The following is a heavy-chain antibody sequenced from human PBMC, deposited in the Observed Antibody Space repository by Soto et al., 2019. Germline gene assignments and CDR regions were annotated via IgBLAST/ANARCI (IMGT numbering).Heavy chain of an antibody. J-gene: IGHJ4*02. CDR2: IHYSGST. CDR1: GDSVTISDYY. V-gene: IGHV4-39*01. CDR3: SAHDSGGYYAEY. Sequence: QLQLQESGPGLVKPSETLSLTCTVSGDSVTISDYYWGWIRQPPGKGLEWIGSIHYSGSTYYNPPLKSRVTISGDTSKNQFSLKLTSVTAADAAVYYCSAHDSGGYYAEYWGQGTLVTVSA. D-gene: IGHD3-22*01.